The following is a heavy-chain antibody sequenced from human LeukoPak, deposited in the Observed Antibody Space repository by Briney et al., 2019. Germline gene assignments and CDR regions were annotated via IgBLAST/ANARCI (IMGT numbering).Heavy chain of an antibody. CDR2: ITTSSSDM. Sequence: GGSLRLSCAASGFIFSVYSMNWVRQAPGKGLECVSSITTSSSDMYYADSVKGRFTISRDNAKNSLFLQMNSLRAEDTAVYYCARDWYTAERWTIYYSYYIDVWGKGTTVTVSS. CDR1: GFIFSVYS. V-gene: IGHV3-21*01. D-gene: IGHD4-23*01. CDR3: ARDWYTAERWTIYYSYYIDV. J-gene: IGHJ6*03.